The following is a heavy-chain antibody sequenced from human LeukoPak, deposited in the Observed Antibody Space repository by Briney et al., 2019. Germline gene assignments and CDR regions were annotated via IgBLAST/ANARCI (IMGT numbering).Heavy chain of an antibody. CDR2: IFHTGST. CDR3: ARDHSSSSEDY. V-gene: IGHV4-38-2*02. D-gene: IGHD6-13*01. J-gene: IGHJ4*02. Sequence: SETLSLTCTVSGDSINSFYWSWIRQPPGKGLEWIGSIFHTGSTYHNPSLKSRVTISVDTSKNQFSLKLNSVTAADTAVYYCARDHSSSSEDYWGQGTLVTVSS. CDR1: GDSINSFY.